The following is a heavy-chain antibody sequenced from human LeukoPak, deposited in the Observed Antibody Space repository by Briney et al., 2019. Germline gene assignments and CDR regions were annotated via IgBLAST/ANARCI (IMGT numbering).Heavy chain of an antibody. J-gene: IGHJ4*02. D-gene: IGHD3-3*02. CDR3: AKDLEVILGAAEVY. Sequence: GGSLRLSCAASGFTFSSYAMSWVRQAPGKGLEWVSAISGSGGSTYYADSVKGRFTISRDNSKNTLYLQMNSLRAEDTAVYYCAKDLEVILGAAEVYWGQGTLVTVSS. CDR2: ISGSGGST. CDR1: GFTFSSYA. V-gene: IGHV3-23*01.